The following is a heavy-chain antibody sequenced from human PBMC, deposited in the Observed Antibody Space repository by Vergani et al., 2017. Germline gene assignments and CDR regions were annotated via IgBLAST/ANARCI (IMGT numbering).Heavy chain of an antibody. D-gene: IGHD6-19*01. Sequence: QVQLVQSGAEVKKPGASVKVSCKASGYTFTGYYMHWVRQAPGQGLEWMGWINPNSGGTNYAQKVQGRVTMTRDTSSSTAYMELSRLRSDDTAVYYCARDGYSSGWIDYWGQGTLVTVSS. CDR2: INPNSGGT. CDR3: ARDGYSSGWIDY. J-gene: IGHJ4*02. V-gene: IGHV1-2*02. CDR1: GYTFTGYY.